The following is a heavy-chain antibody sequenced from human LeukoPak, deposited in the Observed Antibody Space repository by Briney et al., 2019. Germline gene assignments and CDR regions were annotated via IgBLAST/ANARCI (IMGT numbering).Heavy chain of an antibody. D-gene: IGHD3-16*02. CDR3: AREGQITFGGVIVMAPFFDY. CDR1: GFTFSSYA. CDR2: ISYDGSNK. Sequence: PGRSLRLSCAASGFTFSSYAMHWVRQAPGKGLEWVAVISYDGSNKYYADSVKGRFTISRDNSKNTLYLQMNSLRAEDTAVYYCAREGQITFGGVIVMAPFFDYWGQGTLVTVSS. V-gene: IGHV3-30*04. J-gene: IGHJ4*02.